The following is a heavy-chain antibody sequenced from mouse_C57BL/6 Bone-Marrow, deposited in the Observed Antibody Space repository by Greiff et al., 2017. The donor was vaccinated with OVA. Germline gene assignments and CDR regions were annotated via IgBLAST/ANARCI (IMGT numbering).Heavy chain of an antibody. D-gene: IGHD1-1*01. CDR2: ISSGSSTI. Sequence: DVKLQESGGGLVKPGGSLKLSCAASGFTFSDYGMHWVRQAPEKGLEWVAYISSGSSTIYYADTVKGRFTISRDNAKNTLFLQMTSLRSEDTAMYYCARGGIYYYGLDVWGTGTTVTVSS. CDR3: ARGGIYYYGLDV. CDR1: GFTFSDYG. J-gene: IGHJ1*03. V-gene: IGHV5-17*01.